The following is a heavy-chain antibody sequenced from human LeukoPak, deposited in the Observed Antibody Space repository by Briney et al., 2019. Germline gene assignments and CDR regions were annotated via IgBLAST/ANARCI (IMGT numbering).Heavy chain of an antibody. J-gene: IGHJ5*02. CDR1: GYTFTGYY. Sequence: ASVKVSCKASGYTFTGYYMHWVRQAPGQGLEWMGWINPNSGGTNYAQKFQGRVTMTRDTSISTAYMELSRLRSDDTAVYYCARGRGSRPNWFDPWGQGTLVTVSS. D-gene: IGHD6-13*01. CDR2: INPNSGGT. V-gene: IGHV1-2*02. CDR3: ARGRGSRPNWFDP.